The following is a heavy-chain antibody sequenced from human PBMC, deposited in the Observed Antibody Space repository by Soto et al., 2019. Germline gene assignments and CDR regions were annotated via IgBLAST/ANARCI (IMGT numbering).Heavy chain of an antibody. D-gene: IGHD3-10*01. J-gene: IGHJ2*01. Sequence: QVQLVESGGGVVQPGRSLRLSCAASGFTFSSYGMHWVRQAPGKGLEWVAIIWYDGSNKYYADSVKGRFTISRDNSKNTLYLQMNSLRAEDTAVYYCARVPGDWYFDLWGRGTLVTVSS. V-gene: IGHV3-33*01. CDR2: IWYDGSNK. CDR1: GFTFSSYG. CDR3: ARVPGDWYFDL.